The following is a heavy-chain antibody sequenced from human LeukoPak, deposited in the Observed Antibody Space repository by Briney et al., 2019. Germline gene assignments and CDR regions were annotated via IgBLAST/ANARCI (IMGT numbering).Heavy chain of an antibody. V-gene: IGHV3-7*01. CDR3: ARVQEGVYCSSTSCYFRYYMDV. Sequence: PGGSLRLSCAASGFTFSSYWMSWVRQAPGKGLEWVANIKQDGSEKYYVDSVKGRFTISRDNAKNSLYLQMNSLRAEDTAVYYCARVQEGVYCSSTSCYFRYYMDVWGKGTTVTISS. J-gene: IGHJ6*03. CDR2: IKQDGSEK. D-gene: IGHD2-2*01. CDR1: GFTFSSYW.